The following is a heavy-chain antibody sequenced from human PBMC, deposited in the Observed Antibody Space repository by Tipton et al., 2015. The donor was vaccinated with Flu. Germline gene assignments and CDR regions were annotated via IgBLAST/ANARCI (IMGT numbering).Heavy chain of an antibody. J-gene: IGHJ3*02. CDR1: GGSISSGRYY. CDR2: IDTSGST. V-gene: IGHV4-61*02. D-gene: IGHD3-22*01. Sequence: LRLSCTVSGGSISSGRYYWSWIRQPAGKGLEWIWRIDTSGSTNYNPSLKSRVTIAVDTSKNQFSLKLSSVTAADTAVYYCAREGDSSGHDAFDIWGQGTMVTVSS. CDR3: AREGDSSGHDAFDI.